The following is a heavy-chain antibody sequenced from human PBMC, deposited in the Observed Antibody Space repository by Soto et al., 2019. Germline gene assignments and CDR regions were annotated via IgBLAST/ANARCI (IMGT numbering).Heavy chain of an antibody. Sequence: ASVKVSCKASGYTFTSYDINWVRQATGQGLEWMGWMNPNSGNTGYAQKFQGRVTMTRNTSISTAYMELSSLRSEDTAVYYCARDGVDTAMVTDPYYYCGMDGWGQGTTVTVSS. CDR3: ARDGVDTAMVTDPYYYCGMDG. D-gene: IGHD5-18*01. J-gene: IGHJ6*02. V-gene: IGHV1-8*01. CDR1: GYTFTSYD. CDR2: MNPNSGNT.